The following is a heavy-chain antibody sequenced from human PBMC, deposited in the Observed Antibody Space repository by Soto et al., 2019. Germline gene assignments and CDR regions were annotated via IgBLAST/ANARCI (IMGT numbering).Heavy chain of an antibody. J-gene: IGHJ4*02. Sequence: QVQLVQSGAEVKKPGSSVKVSCKASGGTFSSYAISWVRHAPGQGLEWMGGIIPIFGTANYAQKFQGRVTITADESTSTAYMELSSLRSEDTAVYYCTRSASIAARLVDYWGQGTLVTVSS. D-gene: IGHD6-6*01. CDR1: GGTFSSYA. V-gene: IGHV1-69*01. CDR3: TRSASIAARLVDY. CDR2: IIPIFGTA.